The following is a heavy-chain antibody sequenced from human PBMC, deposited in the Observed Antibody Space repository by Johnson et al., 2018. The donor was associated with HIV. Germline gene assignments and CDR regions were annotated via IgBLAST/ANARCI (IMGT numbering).Heavy chain of an antibody. Sequence: QVQLVESGGGVVQPGGSLRLSCAASGFTFSSYGMHWVRQAPGKGLEWVAFIRYDGSNKYYADSVKGRFTISRDNSKNTLYLQMNSLRAEDTAVYYCARGRALYSTSAFDIWGQGTMVTVSS. CDR1: GFTFSSYG. CDR3: ARGRALYSTSAFDI. J-gene: IGHJ3*02. V-gene: IGHV3-30*02. CDR2: IRYDGSNK. D-gene: IGHD6-6*01.